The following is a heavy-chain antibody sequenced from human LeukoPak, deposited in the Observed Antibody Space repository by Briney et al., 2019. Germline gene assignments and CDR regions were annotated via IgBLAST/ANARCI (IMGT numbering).Heavy chain of an antibody. CDR2: ISRSSGTI. CDR3: ARVSCSGGACHDY. J-gene: IGHJ4*02. D-gene: IGHD2-15*01. Sequence: PGGSLRLSCAASGFTFSDYSMNWVRQAPGKGLEWLSYISRSSGTISYADSVKGRFTISRDNSKNTLYLQMNSLRAEDTAVYYCARVSCSGGACHDYWGQGTLVTVSS. CDR1: GFTFSDYS. V-gene: IGHV3-48*01.